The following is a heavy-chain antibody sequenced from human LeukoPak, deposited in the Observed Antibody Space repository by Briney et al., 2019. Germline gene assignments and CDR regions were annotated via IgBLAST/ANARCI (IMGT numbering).Heavy chain of an antibody. CDR3: AKGRETSSWYNFDY. Sequence: GGSLRLSCAASGFPFSNYAMSWVRQAPGKGLDWFSAIGSDGSTYYADSVKGRFTISGDNSKNTLYLQMNSLRGEDTAVYYCAKGRETSSWYNFDYWGQGTLVTVSS. CDR2: IGSDGST. CDR1: GFPFSNYA. D-gene: IGHD6-13*01. J-gene: IGHJ4*02. V-gene: IGHV3-23*01.